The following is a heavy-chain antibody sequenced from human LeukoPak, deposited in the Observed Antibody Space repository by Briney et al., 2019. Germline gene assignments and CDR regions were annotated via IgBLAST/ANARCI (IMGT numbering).Heavy chain of an antibody. Sequence: PSETLSLTCAVYGGSFSGYYWSWIRQPPGKGLEWIGEINHSGSTNYNPSLKSRVTISVDTSKNQLSLKLSSVTAADTAVYYCARDITMIVEYYFDYWGQGTLVTVSS. CDR1: GGSFSGYY. D-gene: IGHD3-22*01. CDR2: INHSGST. CDR3: ARDITMIVEYYFDY. V-gene: IGHV4-34*01. J-gene: IGHJ4*02.